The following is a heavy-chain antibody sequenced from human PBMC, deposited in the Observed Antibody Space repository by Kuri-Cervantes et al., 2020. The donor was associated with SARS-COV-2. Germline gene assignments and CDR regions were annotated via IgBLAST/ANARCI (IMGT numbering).Heavy chain of an antibody. CDR3: ARRVSSSWPNWFDP. CDR1: GYTFTGYY. CDR2: INPNSGGT. D-gene: IGHD6-13*01. Sequence: ASVKVSCKASGYTFTGYYMHWVRQAPGQGLEWMGWINPNSGGTNYAQKFQGWVTMTRDTSISTAYMELSRLRSDDTAVYYCARRVSSSWPNWFDPWGQGTLVTVSS. V-gene: IGHV1-2*04. J-gene: IGHJ5*02.